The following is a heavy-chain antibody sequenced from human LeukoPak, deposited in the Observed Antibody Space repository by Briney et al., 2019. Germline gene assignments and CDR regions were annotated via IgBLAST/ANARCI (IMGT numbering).Heavy chain of an antibody. CDR1: GFTFSSYS. D-gene: IGHD4-11*01. J-gene: IGHJ5*02. Sequence: GGSLRLSCAVSGFTFSSYSMNWVRQAPGKGLEWVSSITSSSSYIYYADSVKGRFTISKDNAKNSLYLQMNSLRAEDTAVYYCARDLTVTSTCWFDRWGQGTLVTVSS. CDR2: ITSSSSYI. CDR3: ARDLTVTSTCWFDR. V-gene: IGHV3-21*01.